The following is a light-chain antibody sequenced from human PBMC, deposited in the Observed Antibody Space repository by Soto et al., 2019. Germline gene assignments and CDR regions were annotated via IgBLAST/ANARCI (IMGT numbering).Light chain of an antibody. J-gene: IGKJ1*01. CDR2: GAS. Sequence: IVMTQSPGTLSLSPGETPTLSRRASQSVSSNYVAWFHQKPGQAPRLLIYGASSRATGVPDRFSASGSGTDFTLTISRLEPEDFAVYYCQQYGSSRQTFGQGTKVDIK. CDR3: QQYGSSRQT. V-gene: IGKV3-20*01. CDR1: QSVSSNY.